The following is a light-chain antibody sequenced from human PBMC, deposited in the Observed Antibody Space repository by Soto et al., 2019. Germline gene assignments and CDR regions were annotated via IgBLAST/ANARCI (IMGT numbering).Light chain of an antibody. CDR1: SSNIGAGYD. Sequence: QPVLTQPPSVSGAPGQRVTISCTGSSSNIGAGYDVHWYQQLPGTAPKLLIYGNSNRPSGVPDRFSGSKSGTSASLAITGLQAEDEADYYCQSYDSSLSGFKVVFGGGTQLTVL. V-gene: IGLV1-40*01. CDR3: QSYDSSLSGFKVV. CDR2: GNS. J-gene: IGLJ2*01.